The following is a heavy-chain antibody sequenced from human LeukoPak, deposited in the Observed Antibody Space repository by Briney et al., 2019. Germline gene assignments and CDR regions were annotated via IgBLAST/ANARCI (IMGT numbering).Heavy chain of an antibody. V-gene: IGHV3-48*02. J-gene: IGHJ4*02. CDR3: ARDNWLDY. CDR1: GFTFGRYS. CDR2: ISTSSDTV. D-gene: IGHD5-12*01. Sequence: GGSLRLSCAASGFTFGRYSMDWVRQAPGKRLEWVSHISTSSDTVYYAGSVRGRFTVSRDDAKNALHLQMNSLRDEDTAVYYCARDNWLDYWGQGTLVTVSS.